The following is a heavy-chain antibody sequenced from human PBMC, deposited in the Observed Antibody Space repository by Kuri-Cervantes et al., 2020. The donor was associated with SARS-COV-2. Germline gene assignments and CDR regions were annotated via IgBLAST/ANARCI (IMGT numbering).Heavy chain of an antibody. CDR1: GFTFSSYW. Sequence: GGSLRLSCAASGFTFSSYWMHWVRQAPGKGLVWVSRINSDGSSTSYADSVKGRFTISRDNAKNTLYLQMNSLRAEDTAVYYCAPPVGGNSVPSTWGQGTLVTVSS. CDR2: INSDGSST. V-gene: IGHV3-74*01. J-gene: IGHJ5*02. D-gene: IGHD4-23*01. CDR3: APPVGGNSVPST.